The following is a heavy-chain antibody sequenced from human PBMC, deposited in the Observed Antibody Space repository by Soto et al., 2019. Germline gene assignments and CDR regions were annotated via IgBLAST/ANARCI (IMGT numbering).Heavy chain of an antibody. CDR3: ATVGDSFCLLTVAGKSCDYFDY. V-gene: IGHV1-24*01. D-gene: IGHD6-19*01. CDR1: GYTLTELS. CDR2: FDPEDGET. J-gene: IGHJ4*02. Sequence: ASVKVSCKASGYTLTELSMHWVRQAPGKGLEWMGGFDPEDGETIYAQKFQGRVTMTEDTSTDTAYMELSSLRSEDTAVYYCATVGDSFCLLTVAGKSCDYFDYWGQGTLVTVSS.